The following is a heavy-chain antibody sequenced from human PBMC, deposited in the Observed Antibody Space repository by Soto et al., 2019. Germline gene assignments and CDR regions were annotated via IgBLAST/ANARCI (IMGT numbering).Heavy chain of an antibody. D-gene: IGHD1-26*01. Sequence: EVQLSESGGGLVQPGGSLRLSCAASGFTFSSYAMSWVRQAPGKGLEWVSAISGSGGSTYYADSVKGRFTISRDNSKNTLYLQMNSLRAEDTAVYYCAKDTGRRYSGSYTHFDYWGQGTLVTVSS. J-gene: IGHJ4*02. CDR3: AKDTGRRYSGSYTHFDY. CDR1: GFTFSSYA. CDR2: ISGSGGST. V-gene: IGHV3-23*01.